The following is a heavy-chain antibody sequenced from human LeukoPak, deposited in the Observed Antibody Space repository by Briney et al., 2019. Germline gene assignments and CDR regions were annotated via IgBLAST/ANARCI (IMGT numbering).Heavy chain of an antibody. D-gene: IGHD4-17*01. V-gene: IGHV4-34*09. Sequence: SETLSLTCAVFGGSFSDYYWSWIRQPPGKGLEWIGEINHSGSTNYNPSLKSRVTISVDTSKNQFSLKLSSVTAADTAVYYCARENGDEGYFDLWGRGTLVTVSS. CDR3: ARENGDEGYFDL. CDR1: GGSFSDYY. CDR2: INHSGST. J-gene: IGHJ2*01.